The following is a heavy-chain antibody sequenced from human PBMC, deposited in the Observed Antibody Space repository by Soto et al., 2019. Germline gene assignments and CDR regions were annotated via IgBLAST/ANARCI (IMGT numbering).Heavy chain of an antibody. V-gene: IGHV1-18*01. J-gene: IGHJ4*02. Sequence: GASVKVSCKASGYTFTSYGISWVRQAPGQGLEWMGWISAYNGNTNYAQKLQGRVTMTTDTSTSTAYMELRSLRSDDTAVYYCARSAAMTTVTKRYFDYWGQGTLVTVSS. D-gene: IGHD4-17*01. CDR2: ISAYNGNT. CDR3: ARSAAMTTVTKRYFDY. CDR1: GYTFTSYG.